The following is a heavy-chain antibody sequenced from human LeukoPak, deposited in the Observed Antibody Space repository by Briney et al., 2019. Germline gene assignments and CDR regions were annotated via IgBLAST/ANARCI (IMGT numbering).Heavy chain of an antibody. J-gene: IGHJ4*02. CDR3: AKDPTVTTPREAFFDY. Sequence: GGSLRLSCAASGFTFSSYWMSWVRQAPGKGLEWVSAISGSGGSTYYADSVKGRFTISRDNSKNTLYLQMNSLRAEDTAVYYCAKDPTVTTPREAFFDYWGQGTLVTVSS. CDR1: GFTFSSYW. CDR2: ISGSGGST. V-gene: IGHV3-23*01. D-gene: IGHD4-17*01.